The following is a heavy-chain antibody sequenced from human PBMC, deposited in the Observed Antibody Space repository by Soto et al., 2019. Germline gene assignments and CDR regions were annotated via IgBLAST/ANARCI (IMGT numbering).Heavy chain of an antibody. CDR2: ISSTSSYI. V-gene: IGHV3-21*01. Sequence: GGSLRLSCAASGFTFSTYTMNWVRQAPGKGLEWVSSISSTSSYIYYADSLKGRFTISRDNAENSLYLQMNGLRAEDTAVYYCAADLPYVWRTESMGFDYWGQGT. CDR1: GFTFSTYT. J-gene: IGHJ4*02. D-gene: IGHD3-16*01. CDR3: AADLPYVWRTESMGFDY.